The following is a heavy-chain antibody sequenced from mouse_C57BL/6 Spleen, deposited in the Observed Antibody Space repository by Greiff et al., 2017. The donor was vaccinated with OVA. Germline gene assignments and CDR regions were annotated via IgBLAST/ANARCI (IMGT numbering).Heavy chain of an antibody. CDR2: IDPSDSYT. CDR1: GYTFTSYW. V-gene: IGHV1-50*01. CDR3: ARREGLLPYYFDY. Sequence: QVQLQQPGAELVKPGASVKLSCKASGYTFTSYWMQWVKQRPGQGLEWIGEIDPSDSYTNYNQKFKGKATLTVDTSSSTAYMQLSSLTSEDSAVYYCARREGLLPYYFDYWGKGTTLTVSS. D-gene: IGHD1-1*01. J-gene: IGHJ2*01.